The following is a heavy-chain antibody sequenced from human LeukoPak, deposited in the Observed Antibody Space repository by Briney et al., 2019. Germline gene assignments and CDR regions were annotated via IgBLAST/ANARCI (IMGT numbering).Heavy chain of an antibody. CDR1: GYTFAIFG. D-gene: IGHD4-17*01. Sequence: ASVTVSFTCSGYTFAIFGVTWVRQAPGQGLEWMGWIGTNNENTNYAQKFQGRVTMTTDTSTSTVYMELRSLRSDDTAVYYCARAGATVTKFYDYWGQGTLVSVSS. J-gene: IGHJ4*02. CDR3: ARAGATVTKFYDY. CDR2: IGTNNENT. V-gene: IGHV1-18*01.